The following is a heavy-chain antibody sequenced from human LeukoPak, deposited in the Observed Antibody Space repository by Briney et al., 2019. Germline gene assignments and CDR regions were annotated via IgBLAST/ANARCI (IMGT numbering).Heavy chain of an antibody. CDR1: GYTFTSYD. Sequence: AASVKVSCKASGYTFTSYDINWVRQATGQGLEWMGWMNPNSGNTGYAQKFQGRATITRNTSISTAYMELSSLRSEDTAVYYCARSVEDLGAFDIWGQGTMVTVSS. D-gene: IGHD2-15*01. CDR3: ARSVEDLGAFDI. J-gene: IGHJ3*02. V-gene: IGHV1-8*03. CDR2: MNPNSGNT.